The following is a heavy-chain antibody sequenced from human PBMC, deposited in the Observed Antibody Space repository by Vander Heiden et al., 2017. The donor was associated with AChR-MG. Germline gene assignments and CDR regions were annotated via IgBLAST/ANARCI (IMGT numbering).Heavy chain of an antibody. D-gene: IGHD3-3*01. Sequence: VQLVASGGGVVQPGGSLRLPCAGSGFTFSSNGMHWVRQGPGKGLEWVAVRWYDGSNKYYADSVKGRFTISRDNSKNTLYLQMNSLRAEDTAVYYCARGRDTIFGVVTLFDYWGQGTLVTVSS. CDR2: RWYDGSNK. CDR1: GFTFSSNG. J-gene: IGHJ4*02. V-gene: IGHV3-33*01. CDR3: ARGRDTIFGVVTLFDY.